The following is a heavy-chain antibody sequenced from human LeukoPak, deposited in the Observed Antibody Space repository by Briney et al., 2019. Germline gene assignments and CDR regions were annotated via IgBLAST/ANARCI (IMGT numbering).Heavy chain of an antibody. Sequence: ASVKVSCKPSGYTFTSYGISWVRQAPGQGLEWMGWISAYSRNTDYAQKFQGRVTMTTDTSTSTTYMELRSLRSDDTAVYYCARDGQRVSSGYYHRFDSWGQGTLVTVSS. CDR2: ISAYSRNT. D-gene: IGHD3-22*01. V-gene: IGHV1-18*01. CDR3: ARDGQRVSSGYYHRFDS. CDR1: GYTFTSYG. J-gene: IGHJ4*02.